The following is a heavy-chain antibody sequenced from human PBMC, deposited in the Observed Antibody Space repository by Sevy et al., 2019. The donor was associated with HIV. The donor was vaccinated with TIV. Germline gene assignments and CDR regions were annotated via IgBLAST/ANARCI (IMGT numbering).Heavy chain of an antibody. CDR3: ARGVRGTLPSYYYYPMDV. J-gene: IGHJ6*02. CDR1: GYRFTDYW. CDR2: IYPGDSDT. V-gene: IGHV5-51*01. D-gene: IGHD1-1*01. Sequence: GESLKISCKGSGYRFTDYWIVWVRQMPGKGLEWMGIIYPGDSDTTYSPSFQGQVTISVDKSISTAYLQWRSLKASDTAIFYCARGVRGTLPSYYYYPMDVWGQGTTVTVSS.